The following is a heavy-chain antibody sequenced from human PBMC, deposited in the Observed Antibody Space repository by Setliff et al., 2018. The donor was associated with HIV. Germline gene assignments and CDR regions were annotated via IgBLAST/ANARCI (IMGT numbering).Heavy chain of an antibody. CDR2: ISPNNGDT. D-gene: IGHD6-19*01. J-gene: IGHJ4*02. Sequence: ASVKVSCKASGYTFTGYYMHWVRQAPGQGLEWMGWISPNNGDTNIPQRFRGRVTMTRDTSINTAYMELSGLRSDDTAVYYCARATTVISMTVAGTIDYWGQGTLVTVSS. V-gene: IGHV1-2*02. CDR3: ARATTVISMTVAGTIDY. CDR1: GYTFTGYY.